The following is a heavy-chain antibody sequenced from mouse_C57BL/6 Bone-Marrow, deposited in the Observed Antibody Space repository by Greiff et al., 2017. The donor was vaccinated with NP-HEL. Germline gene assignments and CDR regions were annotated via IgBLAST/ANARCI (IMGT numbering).Heavy chain of an antibody. D-gene: IGHD1-1*01. CDR3: ARMDYGSSYVNY. CDR1: GYAFSSSW. Sequence: QVQLQQSGPELVKPGASVKISCKASGYAFSSSWMNWVKQRPGKGLEWIGRIYPGGGDTNYNGKFKGKATLTADKSSSTAYMQLSSLTSEDSAVYFCARMDYGSSYVNYWDQGTTLTVSS. J-gene: IGHJ2*01. CDR2: IYPGGGDT. V-gene: IGHV1-82*01.